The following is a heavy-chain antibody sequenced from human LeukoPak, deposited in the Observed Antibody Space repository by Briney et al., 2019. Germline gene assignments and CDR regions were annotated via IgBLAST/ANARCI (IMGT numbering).Heavy chain of an antibody. CDR2: ISSSSTYI. CDR1: GFTFISYT. CDR3: ARDFDRAGDYHHFDF. J-gene: IGHJ4*02. D-gene: IGHD3-9*01. Sequence: PGGSLRLSCAASGFTFISYTMNWVRQAPGKGLEWVSSISSSSTYIYYADSLKGRFTISRDNAKNSLYLQMDSLRAEDTAVYYCARDFDRAGDYHHFDFWGQGTLVTVSS. V-gene: IGHV3-21*01.